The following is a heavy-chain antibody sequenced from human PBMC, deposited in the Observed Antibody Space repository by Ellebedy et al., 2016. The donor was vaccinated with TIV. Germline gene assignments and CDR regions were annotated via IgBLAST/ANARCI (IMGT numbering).Heavy chain of an antibody. CDR2: LSYDGSNK. V-gene: IGHV3-30-3*01. CDR3: VRDGRTWDYNASDDAFDL. Sequence: GESLKISCAASGFTFNNFAMHWVRQTPGKGLEWVAHLSYDGSNKYYADSVRGRFTISRDNSKNTLYLQMNSLRAEDTAVYYCVRDGRTWDYNASDDAFDLWGQGTMVTVSS. D-gene: IGHD4-11*01. CDR1: GFTFNNFA. J-gene: IGHJ3*01.